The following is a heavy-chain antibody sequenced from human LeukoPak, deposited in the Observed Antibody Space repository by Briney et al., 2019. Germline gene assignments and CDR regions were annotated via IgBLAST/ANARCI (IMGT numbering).Heavy chain of an antibody. J-gene: IGHJ4*02. CDR2: ISYDGSNK. CDR1: GFTFSSYA. Sequence: PGRSLRLSCAASGFTFSSYAMHWVRQAPGKGLEWVAVISYDGSNKYYADSVKGRFTISRDNSKNTLYLQMNSLRAEDTAVYYCARDPWGESSFDYWAREPWSPSPQ. V-gene: IGHV3-30-3*01. D-gene: IGHD3-10*01. CDR3: ARDPWGESSFDY.